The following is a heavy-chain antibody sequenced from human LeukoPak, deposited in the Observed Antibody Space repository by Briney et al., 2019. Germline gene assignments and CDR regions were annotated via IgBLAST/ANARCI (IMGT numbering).Heavy chain of an antibody. V-gene: IGHV3-49*04. Sequence: PGGPLRLSCTACGFTLGDFAMSWVRQAPGRGLEWVSFIRRKAYGGTTEYAASVKGRFTISRDDSKSIAYLQMNSLKTEDTAVYYCTRDNAAAGSYWYFDLWGRGTLVTVSS. CDR2: IRRKAYGGTT. D-gene: IGHD6-13*01. J-gene: IGHJ2*01. CDR1: GFTLGDFA. CDR3: TRDNAAAGSYWYFDL.